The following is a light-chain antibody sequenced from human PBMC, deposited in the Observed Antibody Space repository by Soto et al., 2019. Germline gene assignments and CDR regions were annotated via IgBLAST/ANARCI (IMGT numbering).Light chain of an antibody. V-gene: IGLV1-44*01. CDR2: NNN. CDR3: EAWDDSLNGIV. J-gene: IGLJ1*01. Sequence: QSVLTQPTSASGTPGQRVTISCSGSSSNIGSNTVNWYQQLPGTAPKLLIYNNNQRPSGVPDRFTGSKSGTSASLAISGLQSEDEADYYCEAWDDSLNGIVFGTGTKVTVL. CDR1: SSNIGSNT.